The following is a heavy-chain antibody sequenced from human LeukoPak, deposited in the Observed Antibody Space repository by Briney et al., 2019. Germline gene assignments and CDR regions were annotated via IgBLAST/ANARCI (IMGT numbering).Heavy chain of an antibody. Sequence: PGGSLRLSCAASGFTFSSYAMHWVRQAPGKGLEWMGGIIPIFGTANYAQKFQGRVTITADESTSTAYMELSSLRSEDTAVYYCARGGDPYYFDYWGQGTLVTVSS. CDR1: GFTFSSYA. D-gene: IGHD3-16*01. CDR2: IIPIFGTA. CDR3: ARGGDPYYFDY. J-gene: IGHJ4*02. V-gene: IGHV1-69*01.